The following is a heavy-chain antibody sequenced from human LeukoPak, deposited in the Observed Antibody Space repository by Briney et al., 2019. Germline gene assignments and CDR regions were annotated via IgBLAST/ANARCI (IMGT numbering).Heavy chain of an antibody. V-gene: IGHV3-53*01. CDR1: GFTVSSKY. D-gene: IGHD6-13*01. CDR3: ARALGIAAAEKRDY. Sequence: QPGGSLRLSCAASGFTVSSKYMSWVRQAPGKGLEWVAVIYTGGTTYYADSVKGRFTISRDNSKNTLYLQMNSLRAEDTAVYYCARALGIAAAEKRDYWGQGTLVTVSS. CDR2: IYTGGTT. J-gene: IGHJ4*02.